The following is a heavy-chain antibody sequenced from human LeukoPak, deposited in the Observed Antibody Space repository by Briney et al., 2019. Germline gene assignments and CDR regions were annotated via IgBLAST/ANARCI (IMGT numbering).Heavy chain of an antibody. CDR2: MIWNSGRV. V-gene: IGHV3-9*02. Sequence: GGSMRLSSAPSGVIPDEYAMHCDRQVPEDCLGWGSGMIWNSGRVGYADSLNGRFTISKDNAQRSLYLQMRSLRAEDTGLYYCAKGSYYERRRADYGGEGTLVTVS. CDR1: GVIPDEYA. D-gene: IGHD3-22*01. CDR3: AKGSYYERRRADY. J-gene: IGHJ4*02.